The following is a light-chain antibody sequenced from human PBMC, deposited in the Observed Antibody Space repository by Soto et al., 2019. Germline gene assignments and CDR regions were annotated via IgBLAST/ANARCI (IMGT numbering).Light chain of an antibody. CDR1: QSVSIY. CDR3: QHRSNWPPIT. V-gene: IGKV3-11*01. Sequence: IGLTQSPATLSLSPGERATLSCRASQSVSIYLAWYQQKPGQAPRLLIYDSSNRAAGIPARFSARGSGTDFTLFISNLEPEDSAVYYCQHRSNWPPITFGQGTRLEIK. J-gene: IGKJ5*01. CDR2: DSS.